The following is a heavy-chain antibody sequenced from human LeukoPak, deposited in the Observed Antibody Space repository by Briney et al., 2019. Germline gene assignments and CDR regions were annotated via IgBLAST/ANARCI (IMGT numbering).Heavy chain of an antibody. CDR1: GGSISSSSYY. D-gene: IGHD3-22*01. CDR3: ARLPRRTYYYDSSGLLYFDY. J-gene: IGHJ4*02. Sequence: PSETLSLTCTVSGGSISSSSYYWGWIRQPPGKGLEWIGSIYYSGSTYYNPSLKSRVTISVDTSKNQFSLKLSSVTAADTAVYCCARLPRRTYYYDSSGLLYFDYWGQGTLVTVSS. CDR2: IYYSGST. V-gene: IGHV4-39*07.